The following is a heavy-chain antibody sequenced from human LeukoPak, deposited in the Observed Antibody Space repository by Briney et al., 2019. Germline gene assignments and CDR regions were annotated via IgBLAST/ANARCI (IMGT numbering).Heavy chain of an antibody. Sequence: PGGSLRLSCAASGFTFRNYAMTWVRQAPGKGLEWVANIKQDGSEKYCVDSVKGRFTISRDNAKNSLYLQMNSLRAEDTAVYYCARDSEVGYSNYVFYYWGQGTLVTVSS. CDR2: IKQDGSEK. D-gene: IGHD4-11*01. CDR1: GFTFRNYA. J-gene: IGHJ4*02. V-gene: IGHV3-7*01. CDR3: ARDSEVGYSNYVFYY.